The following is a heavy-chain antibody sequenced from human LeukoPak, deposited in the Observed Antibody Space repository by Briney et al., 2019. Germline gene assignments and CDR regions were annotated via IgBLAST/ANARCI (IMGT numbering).Heavy chain of an antibody. CDR1: GYTFTTYN. CDR3: ARDLKRGYSSGRYSWGTGSSNDY. CDR2: ISGYKGNT. V-gene: IGHV1-18*01. D-gene: IGHD6-19*01. J-gene: IGHJ4*02. Sequence: ASVRVSYKSSGYTFTTYNINWVPQAPGQGLEWMGWISGYKGNTNYTQQKLQGRVTMTTDTSTSTAYKDLRSLRSDDTAVYYCARDLKRGYSSGRYSWGTGSSNDYWGQGTLVTVSS.